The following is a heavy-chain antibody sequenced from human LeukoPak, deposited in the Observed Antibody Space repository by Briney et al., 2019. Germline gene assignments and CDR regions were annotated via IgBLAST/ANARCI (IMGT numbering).Heavy chain of an antibody. CDR3: AKEPYYYDSSGYYDS. CDR1: GFTFSSYG. J-gene: IGHJ3*01. CDR2: IRYDGSNK. V-gene: IGHV3-30*02. D-gene: IGHD3-22*01. Sequence: GGSLRLSCAASGFTFSSYGMHWVRQAPGKGLEWVAFIRYDGSNKYYADSVKGRFTISRDSSKNTLYLQMNSLRAEDTAVYYCAKEPYYYDSSGYYDSWGQGTMVTVSS.